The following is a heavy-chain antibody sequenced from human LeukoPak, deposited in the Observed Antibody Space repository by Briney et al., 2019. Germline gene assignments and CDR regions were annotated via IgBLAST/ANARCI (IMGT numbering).Heavy chain of an antibody. D-gene: IGHD3-10*01. Sequence: SETLSLTCAVYGGSFSGYYWSWIRQPPGKGLEWIGEINHSGSTNYNPSLKRRVTISVDTSKNQFSLKLSSVTAADTAVYYCARRRVREVPRHWGQGTLVTVSS. J-gene: IGHJ4*02. CDR3: ARRRVREVPRH. CDR1: GGSFSGYY. CDR2: INHSGST. V-gene: IGHV4-34*01.